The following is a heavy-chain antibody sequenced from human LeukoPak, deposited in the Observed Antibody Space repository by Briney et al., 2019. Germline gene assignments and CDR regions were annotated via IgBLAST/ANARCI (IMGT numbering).Heavy chain of an antibody. V-gene: IGHV4-30-2*01. CDR3: ARGDQLLSPRNYYYYYGMDV. CDR2: IYHSGST. J-gene: IGHJ6*02. CDR1: GGSISSGGYS. D-gene: IGHD2-2*01. Sequence: KAPETLSLTCAVSGGSISSGGYSWSWIRQPPGKGLEWIGYIYHSGSTYYNPSLKSRVTISVDRSKNQFSLKLSSVTAADTAVYYCARGDQLLSPRNYYYYYGMDVWGQGTTVTVSS.